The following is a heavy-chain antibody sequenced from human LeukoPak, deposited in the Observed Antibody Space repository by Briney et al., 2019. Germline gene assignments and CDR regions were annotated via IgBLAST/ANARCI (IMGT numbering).Heavy chain of an antibody. Sequence: EASVKVSCKASGGTFSNYAINWVRQAPGQGLEWMGGVLPIFNKTNYAQKFQGRVTITTDEFTSAAYMELSSLRSEDTAVYYCVRDGRKYDDSSVLDYFDYWGQGTLVTVSS. CDR2: VLPIFNKT. CDR1: GGTFSNYA. V-gene: IGHV1-69*05. CDR3: VRDGRKYDDSSVLDYFDY. D-gene: IGHD3-22*01. J-gene: IGHJ4*02.